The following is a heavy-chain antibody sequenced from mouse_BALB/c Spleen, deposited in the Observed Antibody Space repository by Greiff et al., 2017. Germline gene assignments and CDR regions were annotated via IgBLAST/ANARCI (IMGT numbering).Heavy chain of an antibody. CDR1: GFSLTSYG. V-gene: IGHV2-2*02. D-gene: IGHD2-4*01. CDR3: ARNDYDGYYYAMDY. Sequence: VQLQQSGPGLVQPSQSLSITCTVSGFSLTSYGVHWVRQSPGKGLEWLGVIWSGGSTDYNAAFISRLSISKDNSKSQVFFKMNSLQANDTAIYYCARNDYDGYYYAMDYWGQGTSVTVSS. J-gene: IGHJ4*01. CDR2: IWSGGST.